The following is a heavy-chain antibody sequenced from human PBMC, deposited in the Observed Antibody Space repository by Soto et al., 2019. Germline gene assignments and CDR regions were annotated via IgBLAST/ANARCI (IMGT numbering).Heavy chain of an antibody. V-gene: IGHV5-10-1*01. CDR3: TRNTGYDSSLDY. CDR1: GYTFTCHW. D-gene: IGHD5-12*01. J-gene: IGHJ4*02. Sequence: GESLKISCHGSGYTFTCHWISWVRQMPGKGLEWMGSIDPSDSYTDYSPTVQGHVTMSADKSINTAYLQWSRLQASDTAVYYCTRNTGYDSSLDYWGEGTLVTVSS. CDR2: IDPSDSYT.